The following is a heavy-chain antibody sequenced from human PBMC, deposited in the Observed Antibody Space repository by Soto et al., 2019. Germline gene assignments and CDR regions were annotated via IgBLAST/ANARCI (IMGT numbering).Heavy chain of an antibody. CDR3: ARDFRDCSGGSCYPDY. Sequence: QVQLVESGGGVVQPGGSLRLSCAASGFTFSSYGMHWVRQAPGKGLEWVAIIWYDGSTKYNADSVRGRFTISRYNSKNTVYLQMNNLRAEDTAVYYCARDFRDCSGGSCYPDYWVQGTLVTVSS. V-gene: IGHV3-33*01. J-gene: IGHJ4*02. CDR1: GFTFSSYG. D-gene: IGHD2-15*01. CDR2: IWYDGSTK.